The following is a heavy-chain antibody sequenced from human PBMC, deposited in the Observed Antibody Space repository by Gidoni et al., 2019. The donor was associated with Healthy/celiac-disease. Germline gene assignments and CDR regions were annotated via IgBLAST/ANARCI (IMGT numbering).Heavy chain of an antibody. CDR2: IYYSGSN. Sequence: QVPLQESGPGLVTPSEPLSLTCPVPGGSVSSGSYYWSWIRQPPGKGLEWIGYIYYSGSNNYNPSLKSRVTISVDTSKNQFTLKLSSVTAADTAVYYCAREYGGRYYEFWSGYVDYWGQGTLVTVSS. V-gene: IGHV4-61*01. CDR1: GGSVSSGSYY. CDR3: AREYGGRYYEFWSGYVDY. J-gene: IGHJ4*02. D-gene: IGHD3-3*01.